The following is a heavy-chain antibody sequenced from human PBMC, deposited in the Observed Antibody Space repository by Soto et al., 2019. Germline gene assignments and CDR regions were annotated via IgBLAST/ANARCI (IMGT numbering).Heavy chain of an antibody. CDR2: ISAYNGNT. V-gene: IGHV1-18*01. D-gene: IGHD6-13*01. CDR3: ASDHSISGYTIPNWFDT. CDR1: GYTFTSYG. Sequence: QVQLVQSGAEVKKPGASVKVSCKASGYTFTSYGIRWVRQAPGQGLEWMGWISAYNGNTNYAQKLQGRVTMTTDTATSTAYRVLRSLTSDDTAVYYCASDHSISGYTIPNWFDTWCQGTLVTVSS. J-gene: IGHJ5*02.